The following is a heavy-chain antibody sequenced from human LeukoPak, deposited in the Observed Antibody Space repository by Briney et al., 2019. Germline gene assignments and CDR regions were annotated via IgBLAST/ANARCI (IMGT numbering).Heavy chain of an antibody. CDR3: ARVRGYSSSWFTH. J-gene: IGHJ5*02. Sequence: SETLSLTCAVYGGTFSGYYWSWIRQPPGKRLEWVGESNDSGGTNYNPSLKSRVTISADKSKNQVSLKLTSATAADTAVYYCARVRGYSSSWFTHWGQGTLVTVSS. V-gene: IGHV4-34*01. CDR2: SNDSGGT. D-gene: IGHD6-19*01. CDR1: GGTFSGYY.